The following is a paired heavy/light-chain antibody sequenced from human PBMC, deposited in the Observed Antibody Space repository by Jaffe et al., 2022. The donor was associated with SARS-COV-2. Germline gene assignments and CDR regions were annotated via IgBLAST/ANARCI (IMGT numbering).Heavy chain of an antibody. D-gene: IGHD4-17*01. CDR2: IYTAGDT. Sequence: EVQLVESGGGLIQPGRSLRLSCAASGLTVSSNYMSWVRQAPGKGLEWVSVIYTAGDTYYADSVKGRFTISRDNSKNTLYLQMNSLRDEDTAVYYCARGRPNYGDYDSWGQGTLVTVSS. V-gene: IGHV3-53*01. CDR3: ARGRPNYGDYDS. J-gene: IGHJ5*01. CDR1: GLTVSSNY.
Light chain of an antibody. CDR3: QQYDRSRRYT. CDR1: QSVSSNS. CDR2: GAS. J-gene: IGKJ2*01. V-gene: IGKV3-20*01. Sequence: EKVLTQSPGTLSLSPGERATLSCRASQSVSSNSLAWYQQKPGQAPRVLIYGASNRATGIPDRFSGSGSGTDFTLTISKLEPEDFAVYYCQQYDRSRRYTFGPGTKLEIK.